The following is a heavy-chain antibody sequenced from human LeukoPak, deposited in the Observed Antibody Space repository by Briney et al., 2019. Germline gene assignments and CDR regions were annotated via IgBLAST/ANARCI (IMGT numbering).Heavy chain of an antibody. CDR1: VGPIRGYY. CDR2: KLYSGRT. V-gene: IGHV4-59*01. D-gene: IGHD6-19*01. CDR3: AAGNGWLDF. Sequence: SETLSLTCSVSVGPIRGYYWSWIRQAPGKGLEHIGYKLYSGRTNYNPSLPSRVTMSVDTSRNQFSLILTSMTAADTAVYYCAAGNGWLDFWSQGTLVTVSS. J-gene: IGHJ4*02.